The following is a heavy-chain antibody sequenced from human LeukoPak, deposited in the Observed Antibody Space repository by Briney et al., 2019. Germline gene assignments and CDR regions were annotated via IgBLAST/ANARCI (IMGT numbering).Heavy chain of an antibody. J-gene: IGHJ4*02. Sequence: EGSLRLSCAASGFTFSNYWMSWVRQAPGKGLEWVANIKQDGSEKYYVDSVKGRFTISRDNAKNSLYLQMNSLRAEDTAVYYCARGGSATYWCDYWGQGTLVTVSS. CDR2: IKQDGSEK. V-gene: IGHV3-7*04. CDR1: GFTFSNYW. CDR3: ARGGSATYWCDY. D-gene: IGHD3-10*01.